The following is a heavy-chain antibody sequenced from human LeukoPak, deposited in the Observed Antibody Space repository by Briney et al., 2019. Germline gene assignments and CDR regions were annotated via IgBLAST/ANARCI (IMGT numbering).Heavy chain of an antibody. CDR1: GFTFSSYS. CDR2: INSDGSNR. V-gene: IGHV3-74*03. CDR3: ATSQRGYIYGFMGY. J-gene: IGHJ4*02. Sequence: GGSLRLSCAASGFTFSSYSMNWVRQVPGKGLVWVSRINSDGSNRKYADSVKGRFTISRDNAENTLYLQMNSLRAEDTAVYYCATSQRGYIYGFMGYWGQGTLVTVSS. D-gene: IGHD5-18*01.